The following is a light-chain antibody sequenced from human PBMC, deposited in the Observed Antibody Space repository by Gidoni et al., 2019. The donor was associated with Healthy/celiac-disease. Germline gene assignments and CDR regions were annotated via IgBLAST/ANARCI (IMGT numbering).Light chain of an antibody. J-gene: IGLJ2*01. CDR1: SSDVGGYNY. CDR2: EVS. CDR3: SSYAGSNSVV. V-gene: IGLV2-8*01. Sequence: QSALTQPPSASGSPGQSVTISCTGTSSDVGGYNYVSWYQQHPGKAPKLMIYEVSKRPSGVPECFSGSKSGNTASLTVSGLQAEDEADYYCSSYAGSNSVVFGGGTKLTVL.